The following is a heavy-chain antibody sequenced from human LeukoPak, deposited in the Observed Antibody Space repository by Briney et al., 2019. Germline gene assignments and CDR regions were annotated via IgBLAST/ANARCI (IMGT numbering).Heavy chain of an antibody. D-gene: IGHD4-11*01. J-gene: IGHJ6*03. V-gene: IGHV3-48*01. CDR2: ISSSSSTI. Sequence: GGSLRLSCAASGFTFSSYSMNWVRQAPGKGLEWVSYISSSSSTIYYADSVKGRFTISRDNAKNSLYLQMNSLRAEDTAVYYCARGLTTVDNYYYYYMDVWGKGTTVTVSS. CDR1: GFTFSSYS. CDR3: ARGLTTVDNYYYYYMDV.